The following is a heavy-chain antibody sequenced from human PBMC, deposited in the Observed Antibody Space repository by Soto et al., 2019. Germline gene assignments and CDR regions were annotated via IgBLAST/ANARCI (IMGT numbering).Heavy chain of an antibody. D-gene: IGHD2-21*02. Sequence: QVQLVESGGGVVQPGRSLRLSCAASGFTFSNYAMHWVRQAPGKGLEWVTVISSDGNNKYYADSVKGRFTISRDNSKNTLYRQVISLRAEDTAVYYCARERRGGNSGYYLDYWGQGTLVTVSS. J-gene: IGHJ4*02. CDR3: ARERRGGNSGYYLDY. CDR1: GFTFSNYA. CDR2: ISSDGNNK. V-gene: IGHV3-30-3*01.